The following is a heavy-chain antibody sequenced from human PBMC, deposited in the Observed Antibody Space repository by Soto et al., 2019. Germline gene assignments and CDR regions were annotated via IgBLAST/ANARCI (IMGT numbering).Heavy chain of an antibody. CDR1: GGSISSHY. V-gene: IGHV4-59*11. D-gene: IGHD6-13*01. CDR2: IYYSGST. CDR3: AREGVSSSWYNYYGMDV. J-gene: IGHJ6*02. Sequence: SVTICLTYTVSGGSISSHYGSWIRQPPGKGLEWIGYIYYSGSTNYNPSLKSRVTISVDTSKNQFSLKLSSVTAADTAVYYCAREGVSSSWYNYYGMDVWGQGTTVTVSS.